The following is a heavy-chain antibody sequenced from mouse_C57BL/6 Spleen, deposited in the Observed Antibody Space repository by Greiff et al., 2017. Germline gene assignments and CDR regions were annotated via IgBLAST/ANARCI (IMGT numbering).Heavy chain of an antibody. CDR2: ISNKANGYTT. J-gene: IGHJ4*01. Sequence: EVQGVQSGGGLVQPGGSLCLSCAASGFSFTDYYMNWVRQPPGKALEWLGFISNKANGYTTEYSASVKGRLTISRDNSQSILYLQMNALRAEDSATYYCARLPDGYYSMDYWGQGTSVTVSS. V-gene: IGHV7-3*01. D-gene: IGHD2-3*01. CDR1: GFSFTDYY. CDR3: ARLPDGYYSMDY.